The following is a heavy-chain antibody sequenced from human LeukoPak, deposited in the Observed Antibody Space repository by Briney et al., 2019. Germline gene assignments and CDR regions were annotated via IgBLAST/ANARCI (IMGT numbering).Heavy chain of an antibody. CDR2: IYYSGST. D-gene: IGHD1-1*01. CDR3: ARDTWNDGYFDY. V-gene: IGHV4-59*01. J-gene: IGHJ4*02. Sequence: SETLSLTCTVSGGSISSYYCSWIRQPPGKGLEWIGYIYYSGSTNYNPSLKSRVTISVDTSKNQFSLKLSSATAADTAVYYCARDTWNDGYFDYWGQGTLVTVSS. CDR1: GGSISSYY.